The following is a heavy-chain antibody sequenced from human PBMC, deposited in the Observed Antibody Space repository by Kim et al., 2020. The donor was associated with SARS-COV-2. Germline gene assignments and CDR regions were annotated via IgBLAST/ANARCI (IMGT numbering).Heavy chain of an antibody. J-gene: IGHJ4*02. CDR3: ARNGDSGYSWKT. D-gene: IGHD5-12*01. Sequence: NYARKFQGRVPITADKSTSTAYMELSSLRSEDTAVYYCARNGDSGYSWKTWGQGTLVTVSS. V-gene: IGHV1-69*02.